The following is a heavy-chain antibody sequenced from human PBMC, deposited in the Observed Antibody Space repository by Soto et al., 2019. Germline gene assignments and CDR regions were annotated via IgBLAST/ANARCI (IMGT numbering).Heavy chain of an antibody. V-gene: IGHV3-9*01. Sequence: EVQLVESGGGLVQPGRSLRLSCAASGFIFDDYAMHWVRQTPGKGLEWVSGITWNGVAMGYADSVKGRFTISRDDAKNSLYLQMNSLRPEDTALYYCTNSFLAIRHLYQYVDVWGKGTTVTVSS. CDR2: ITWNGVAM. J-gene: IGHJ6*03. CDR3: TNSFLAIRHLYQYVDV. CDR1: GFIFDDYA.